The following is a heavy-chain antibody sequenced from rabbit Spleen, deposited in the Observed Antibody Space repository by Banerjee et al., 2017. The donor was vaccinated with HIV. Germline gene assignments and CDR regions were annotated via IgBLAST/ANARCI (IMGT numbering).Heavy chain of an antibody. CDR3: ARDLAAWNSGSYAFNL. Sequence: QEQLKETGGGLVQPGGSLTLSCKVSGFDFSSDAMCWVRQAPGKGPELIACIYNGDGTTYYASWVNGRFTISKTSSTTVTLQMTSLTGADTATYFCARDLAAWNSGSYAFNLWGPGTLVTVS. CDR1: GFDFSSDA. D-gene: IGHD1-1*01. J-gene: IGHJ4*01. V-gene: IGHV1S47*01. CDR2: IYNGDGTT.